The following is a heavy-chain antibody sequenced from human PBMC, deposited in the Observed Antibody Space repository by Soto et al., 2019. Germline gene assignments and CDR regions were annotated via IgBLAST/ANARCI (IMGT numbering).Heavy chain of an antibody. D-gene: IGHD3-10*01. J-gene: IGHJ6*02. CDR2: ISGSGGST. Sequence: GGSLRLSCAASGFTFSSYAMSWVRQAPGKGLECVSAISGSGGSTYYADSVKGRFTISRDNSKNTLYLQMNSLIAEDTAVYYCAKKQEYYGSGSIMDVWGQGTTVTVSS. CDR3: AKKQEYYGSGSIMDV. CDR1: GFTFSSYA. V-gene: IGHV3-23*01.